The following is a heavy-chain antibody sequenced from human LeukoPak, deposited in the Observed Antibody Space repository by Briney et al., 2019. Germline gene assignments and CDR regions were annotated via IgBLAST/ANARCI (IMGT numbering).Heavy chain of an antibody. CDR3: AKDLYCSGGSCYSSYMDV. V-gene: IGHV3-30*02. J-gene: IGHJ6*03. CDR1: GFTFSSYG. D-gene: IGHD2-15*01. Sequence: PGGSLRLSCAASGFTFSSYGMHWVRQAPGKGLEWVAFLRYGGSNKYYADSVKGRFTISRDNSKNTLYLQMNSLRAEDTAVYYCAKDLYCSGGSCYSSYMDVWGKGTTVTVSS. CDR2: LRYGGSNK.